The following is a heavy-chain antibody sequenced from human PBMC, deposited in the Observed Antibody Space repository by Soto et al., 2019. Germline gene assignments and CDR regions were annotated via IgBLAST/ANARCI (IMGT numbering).Heavy chain of an antibody. CDR1: GFSFSNAW. J-gene: IGHJ6*02. CDR3: TTLNYGVDV. V-gene: IGHV3-15*01. Sequence: GGSLRLFCAASGFSFSNAWMSWVRQPPGKGLEWVGHIKSKTDGGTADYAVPVKGRFTISRDDSKNTLYLQMNSLKTEDTAMFYCTTLNYGVDVWGQGTTVTVSS. CDR2: IKSKTDGGTA.